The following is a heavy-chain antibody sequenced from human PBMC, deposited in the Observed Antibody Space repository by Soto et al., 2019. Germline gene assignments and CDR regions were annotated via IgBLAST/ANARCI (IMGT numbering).Heavy chain of an antibody. CDR1: GFPFSSYE. J-gene: IGHJ6*02. Sequence: GGSRRLSGAATGFPFSSYEMNWVRQAPGKGLEWVSSISSSGSTIYYADSVKGPFTIARDNAKNSLYLQMNSLRAEDTAVYYCARGTRPYLTTMVRGAACPYYGMDVWGQGTTVTVSS. V-gene: IGHV3-48*03. CDR3: ARGTRPYLTTMVRGAACPYYGMDV. D-gene: IGHD3-10*01. CDR2: ISSSGSTI.